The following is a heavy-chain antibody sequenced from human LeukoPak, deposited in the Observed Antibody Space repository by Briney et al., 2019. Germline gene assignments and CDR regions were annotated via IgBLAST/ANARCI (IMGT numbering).Heavy chain of an antibody. CDR2: IRYDGSNK. D-gene: IGHD1-26*01. V-gene: IGHV3-30*02. Sequence: PGGSLRLSCAASGFTFSSYGMHWVRQAPGKGLEWVAFIRYDGSNKYYADSVKGRFTITRGNAQNSLTLHMNTLRADDTAVYYCAKDGGTHFDHWGQGTLVTVSS. J-gene: IGHJ4*02. CDR1: GFTFSSYG. CDR3: AKDGGTHFDH.